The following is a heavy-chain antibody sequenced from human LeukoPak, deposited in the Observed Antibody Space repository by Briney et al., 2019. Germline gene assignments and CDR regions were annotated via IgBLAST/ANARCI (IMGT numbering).Heavy chain of an antibody. Sequence: SETLSLTCTVSGGSISSYYWSWIRQPPGKGLEWIGYIYYSGSTNYNPSLKSRVTISVDTSKNQFSLKLSSVTAADTAVYYCARSVEGYRSGGSCYSYYYYMDVWGEGTTVTVSS. CDR3: ARSVEGYRSGGSCYSYYYYMDV. V-gene: IGHV4-59*01. J-gene: IGHJ6*03. CDR2: IYYSGST. CDR1: GGSISSYY. D-gene: IGHD2-15*01.